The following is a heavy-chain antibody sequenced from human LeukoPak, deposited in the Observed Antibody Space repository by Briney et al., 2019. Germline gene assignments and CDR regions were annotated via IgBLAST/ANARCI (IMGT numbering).Heavy chain of an antibody. Sequence: SQTLSLTCTVSGGSISGDDYWWSWIRQHPVTGLEWIGYIHSSGPTYYSPSLKSRVTISVDTSKNQFSLYLSSVTPEDTAVYYCARGTRNAFDYWGQGILVTVSS. D-gene: IGHD2-2*01. CDR3: ARGTRNAFDY. CDR1: GGSISGDDYW. J-gene: IGHJ4*02. CDR2: IHSSGPT. V-gene: IGHV4-31*03.